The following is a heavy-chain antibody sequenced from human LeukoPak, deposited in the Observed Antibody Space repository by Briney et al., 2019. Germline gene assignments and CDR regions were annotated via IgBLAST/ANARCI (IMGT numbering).Heavy chain of an antibody. J-gene: IGHJ5*02. Sequence: SETLSLTCAVYGGSFSGYYWGWIRQPPGKGLEWIGEINHSGSTNYNPSLKSRVTISVDTSKNQFSLKLSSVTAADTAVYYCARGRNWSTGGWFDPWGQGTLVTVSS. CDR1: GGSFSGYY. D-gene: IGHD1-20*01. V-gene: IGHV4-34*01. CDR2: INHSGST. CDR3: ARGRNWSTGGWFDP.